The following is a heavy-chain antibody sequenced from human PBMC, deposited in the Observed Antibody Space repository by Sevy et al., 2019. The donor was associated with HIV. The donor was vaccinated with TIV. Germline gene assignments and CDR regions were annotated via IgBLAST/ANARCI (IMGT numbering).Heavy chain of an antibody. J-gene: IGHJ3*02. CDR3: ARDRVTWYESSGFDAFDI. CDR1: GFTFSSHG. D-gene: IGHD3-22*01. Sequence: GGSLRLSCAASGFTFSSHGMHWARQAPGKGLEWVTVIWYDGRNPYYADSVKGRFTISRDNSKNMLYLQMNSLRAEDTAVYYCARDRVTWYESSGFDAFDIWGQGTMVTVSS. V-gene: IGHV3-33*01. CDR2: IWYDGRNP.